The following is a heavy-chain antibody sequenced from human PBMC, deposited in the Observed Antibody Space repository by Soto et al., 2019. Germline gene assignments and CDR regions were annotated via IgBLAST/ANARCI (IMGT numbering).Heavy chain of an antibody. CDR1: GGSISSGGYS. CDR2: IYHSGST. V-gene: IGHV4-30-2*01. Sequence: QLQLQESGSGLVKPSQTLSLTCAVSGGSISSGGYSWSWIRQPPGKGLEWIGYIYHSGSTYYNPSLESRVTISVARSKNQFSLKLSSVTAADTAVYYCARAHDLALGMDVWGQGTTVTVSS. J-gene: IGHJ6*02. CDR3: ARAHDLALGMDV. D-gene: IGHD2-15*01.